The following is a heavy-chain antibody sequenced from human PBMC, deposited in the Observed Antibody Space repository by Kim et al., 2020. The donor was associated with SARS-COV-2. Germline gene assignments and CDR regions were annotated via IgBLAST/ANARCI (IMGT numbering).Heavy chain of an antibody. Sequence: GGSLRLSCAASGFTFSDYYMSWIRQAPGKGLEWVSYISSSSSYTNYADSVKGRFTISRDNAKNSLYLQMNSLRAEDTAVYYCARDRRDSSGSVWVDYWGQGTLVTDSS. CDR3: ARDRRDSSGSVWVDY. V-gene: IGHV3-11*05. D-gene: IGHD6-19*01. CDR1: GFTFSDYY. J-gene: IGHJ4*02. CDR2: ISSSSSYT.